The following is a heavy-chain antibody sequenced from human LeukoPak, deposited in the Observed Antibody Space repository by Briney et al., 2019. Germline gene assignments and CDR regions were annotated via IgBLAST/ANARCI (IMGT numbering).Heavy chain of an antibody. J-gene: IGHJ4*02. V-gene: IGHV1-69*13. D-gene: IGHD3-22*01. CDR2: IIPIFGTA. CDR3: ARGRTSGGYYSD. CDR1: GGTFSSFA. Sequence: SVKVSCKASGGTFSSFALNWVRQAPGQGLEWMGGIIPIFGTANYAQKFQGRVTITADESTRTAHMELSSLRSEDTAIYFCARGRTSGGYYSDWGQGTLVTVYS.